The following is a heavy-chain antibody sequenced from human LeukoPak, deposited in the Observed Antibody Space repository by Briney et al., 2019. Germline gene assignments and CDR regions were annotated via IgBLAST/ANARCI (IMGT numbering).Heavy chain of an antibody. Sequence: PSETLSLTCTVSGGSISSSSYYWGWLRRPPGKGLEWLGSIYYSGSTYCNPSLKSRVTISVDTSKNQFSLKLSSVTAADTAVYYCARLYSGSYYFADYFDYWGQGTLVTVSS. V-gene: IGHV4-39*01. D-gene: IGHD1-26*01. J-gene: IGHJ4*02. CDR3: ARLYSGSYYFADYFDY. CDR2: IYYSGST. CDR1: GGSISSSSYY.